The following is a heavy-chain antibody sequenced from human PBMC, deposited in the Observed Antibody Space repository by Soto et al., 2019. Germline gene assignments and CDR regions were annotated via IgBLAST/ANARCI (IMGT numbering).Heavy chain of an antibody. CDR3: ARPFDYGESHYYYYVMDF. J-gene: IGHJ6*02. CDR1: GYSFTSYW. CDR2: IDPSDSYT. V-gene: IGHV5-10-1*01. D-gene: IGHD4-17*01. Sequence: GEALKISCKGSGYSFTSYWISWVRQMPGKGLEWMGRIDPSDSYTNYSPSFQGHVTISADKSISTAYLQWSSLKASDTAMYYCARPFDYGESHYYYYVMDFSSQGTTDPVS.